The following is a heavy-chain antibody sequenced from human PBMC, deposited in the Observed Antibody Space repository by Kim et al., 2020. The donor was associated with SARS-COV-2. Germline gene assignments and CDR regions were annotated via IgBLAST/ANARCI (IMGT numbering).Heavy chain of an antibody. J-gene: IGHJ4*02. CDR3: ARIDRSRLTLFDIVTHQGGYVDH. Sequence: SETLSLTCAVDSTSFSTYYGGAKDGYLWTWIRQSPGKGFEWIGETTYSGVRHYAPSLQSRVAISVDSSRSHFSLRMTSVTAADTAVYFCARIDRSRLTLFDIVTHQGGYVDHWGEGTLVTVSS. CDR2: TTYSGVR. CDR1: STSFSTYYGGAKDGYL. D-gene: IGHD1-26*01. V-gene: IGHV4-34*01.